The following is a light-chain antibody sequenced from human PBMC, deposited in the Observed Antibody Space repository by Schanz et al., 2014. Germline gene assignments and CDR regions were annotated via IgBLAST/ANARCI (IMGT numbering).Light chain of an antibody. V-gene: IGLV2-8*01. CDR3: CSYAGSYTWV. J-gene: IGLJ3*02. Sequence: QSALTQPPSASGSPGQSVTISCTGTSSDVGGYNYVSWYQQHPGKAPKLMIFDVNQRPSGVPDRFSGSKSGNTASLTVSGLQAEDEADYYCCSYAGSYTWVFGGGIKVTVL. CDR1: SSDVGGYNY. CDR2: DVN.